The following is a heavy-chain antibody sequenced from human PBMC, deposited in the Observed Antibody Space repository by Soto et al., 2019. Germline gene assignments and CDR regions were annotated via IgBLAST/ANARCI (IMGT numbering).Heavy chain of an antibody. CDR3: ARGCSGGSCFPKVGWFDP. Sequence: PGGSLRLSCAASGFTFSSYSMNWVRQAPGKGLEWVSSISSSSSYIYYADSVKGRFTISRDNAKNSLYLQMNSLRAEDTAVYYCARGCSGGSCFPKVGWFDPWGQGTLVTVSS. D-gene: IGHD2-15*01. CDR1: GFTFSSYS. CDR2: ISSSSSYI. V-gene: IGHV3-21*01. J-gene: IGHJ5*02.